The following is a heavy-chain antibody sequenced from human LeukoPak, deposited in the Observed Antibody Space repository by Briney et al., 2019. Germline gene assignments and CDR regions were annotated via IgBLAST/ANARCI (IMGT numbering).Heavy chain of an antibody. CDR3: AKGYGDAFDI. CDR2: ISWNSGSL. CDR1: GFTFDDYA. V-gene: IGHV3-9*01. J-gene: IGHJ3*02. D-gene: IGHD2-15*01. Sequence: GRSLRLSCAASGFTFDDYAMHWVRQAPGKGLEWVSGISWNSGSLGYVDSVKGRFTISRDNAKNSLYLQMNSPRAEDTALYYCAKGYGDAFDIWGQGTMVTLSS.